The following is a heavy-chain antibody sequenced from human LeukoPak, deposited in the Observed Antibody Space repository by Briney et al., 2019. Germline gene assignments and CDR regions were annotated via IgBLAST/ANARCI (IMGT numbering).Heavy chain of an antibody. CDR3: ARKGEIYGDYDY. V-gene: IGHV1-2*02. CDR1: GYTFTGYY. CDR2: SNPNSGGT. J-gene: IGHJ4*02. D-gene: IGHD4-17*01. Sequence: ASVKVSCKASGYTFTGYYMHWVRQAPGQGLEWMGWSNPNSGGTHYAQKFQGRVTVTRDTSISTTYMDLSRLKSDDTAIYYCARKGEIYGDYDYWGQGTLVTVPS.